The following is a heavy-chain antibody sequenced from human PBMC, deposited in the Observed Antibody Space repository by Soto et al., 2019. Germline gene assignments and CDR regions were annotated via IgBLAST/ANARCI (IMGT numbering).Heavy chain of an antibody. D-gene: IGHD6-13*01. V-gene: IGHV4-4*07. CDR2: IDASGNT. J-gene: IGHJ6*02. CDR1: GASISGFY. CDR3: ARYSNNWFQTEGMDV. Sequence: SETLSLTCTVSGASISGFYWSWIRKSAGKGLEWIGRIDASGNTNYNPSLNSRVTMSIDTSKKQFSLKLTSVTAADTAIYYCARYSNNWFQTEGMDVWGQGTTVTVSS.